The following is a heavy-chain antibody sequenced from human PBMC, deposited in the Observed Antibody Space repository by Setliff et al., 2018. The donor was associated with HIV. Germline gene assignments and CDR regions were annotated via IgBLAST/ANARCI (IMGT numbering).Heavy chain of an antibody. V-gene: IGHV5-51*01. Sequence: PGESLKISCKGSGNSFTRRWIGWVRQLPGKGLEWMGIIYPDDSYTRYSPSFQGQVTISADKAITTVYLQWTSLRASDTGMYYCARQRDYDILTGRNDAFDIWGQGTMVTVSS. CDR1: GNSFTRRW. D-gene: IGHD3-9*01. CDR3: ARQRDYDILTGRNDAFDI. CDR2: IYPDDSYT. J-gene: IGHJ3*02.